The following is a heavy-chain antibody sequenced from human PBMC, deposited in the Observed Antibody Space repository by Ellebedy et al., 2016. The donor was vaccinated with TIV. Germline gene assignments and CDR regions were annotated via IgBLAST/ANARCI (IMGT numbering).Heavy chain of an antibody. J-gene: IGHJ4*02. CDR3: AKDPPGRVRGVTKNAGFDY. D-gene: IGHD3-10*01. CDR1: GFTFSSYG. Sequence: GESLKISXAASGFTFSSYGMHWVRQAPGKGLEWVAVISYDGSNKYYADSVKGRFTISRDNSKNTLYLQMNNLRAEDTAVYYCAKDPPGRVRGVTKNAGFDYWGQGTLVTVSS. V-gene: IGHV3-30*18. CDR2: ISYDGSNK.